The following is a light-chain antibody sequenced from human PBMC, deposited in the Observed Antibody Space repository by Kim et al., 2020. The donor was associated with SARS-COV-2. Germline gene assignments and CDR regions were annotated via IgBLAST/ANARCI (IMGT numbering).Light chain of an antibody. V-gene: IGKV1-39*01. CDR2: AAS. Sequence: ASVGDRVTITCRASQSISSYLNWYQQKPGKAPKLLIYAASSLQSGVPSRFSGSGSGTDFTLTISSLQPDDFATYYCQQSYSTPRTFGQGTKVDIK. CDR3: QQSYSTPRT. J-gene: IGKJ1*01. CDR1: QSISSY.